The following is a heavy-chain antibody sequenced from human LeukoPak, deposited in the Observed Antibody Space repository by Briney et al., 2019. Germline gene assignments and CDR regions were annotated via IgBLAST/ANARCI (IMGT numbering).Heavy chain of an antibody. CDR3: ARGGIAAAGNPEFDY. CDR1: GFTFSSYD. D-gene: IGHD6-13*01. Sequence: GGSLRLSCAASGFTFSSYDMHWVRQATGKGLEWVSAIGTAGDTYYPGSVKGRLTISRENAKNSLYLQMNSLRAGDTAVYYCARGGIAAAGNPEFDYWGQGTLVTVSS. V-gene: IGHV3-13*01. CDR2: IGTAGDT. J-gene: IGHJ4*02.